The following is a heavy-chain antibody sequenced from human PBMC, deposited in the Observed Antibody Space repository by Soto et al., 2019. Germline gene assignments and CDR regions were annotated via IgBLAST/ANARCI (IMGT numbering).Heavy chain of an antibody. J-gene: IGHJ4*02. CDR3: VGYSKNALCYTFDY. Sequence: PGGSLRLSCAGSGFTFSNYAMHWVRQAPGKGLEWVAVISHDGSNKYYADSVNGRFTISRDNSKNTLYLQMNSLRAEDTAVYYWVGYSKNALCYTFDYWGQETLLTVSS. D-gene: IGHD2-8*01. V-gene: IGHV3-30-3*01. CDR2: ISHDGSNK. CDR1: GFTFSNYA.